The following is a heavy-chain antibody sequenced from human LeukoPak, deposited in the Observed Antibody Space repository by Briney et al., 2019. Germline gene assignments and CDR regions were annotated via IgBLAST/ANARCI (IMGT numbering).Heavy chain of an antibody. CDR2: IYTSGST. CDR3: ARTNGSGKYNWFDP. V-gene: IGHV4-61*02. J-gene: IGHJ5*02. Sequence: KPSQTLSLTCTVSGGPISSGSYYWSWIRQPAGKGLEWIGRIYTSGSTNYNPSLKSRVTISVDTSKNQFSLKLSSVTAADTAVYYCARTNGSGKYNWFDPWGQGTLVTVSS. CDR1: GGPISSGSYY. D-gene: IGHD3-10*01.